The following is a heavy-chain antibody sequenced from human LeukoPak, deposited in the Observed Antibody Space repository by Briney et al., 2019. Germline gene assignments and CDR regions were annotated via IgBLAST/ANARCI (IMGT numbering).Heavy chain of an antibody. V-gene: IGHV3-53*01. CDR3: ARDRDYGSFDY. J-gene: IGHJ4*02. Sequence: GGSLRLSCAASGFTFSSNYMSWVRPAPGKGLEWVSVIYSGGSTYYADSVKGRFTISRDNSKNTLYLQMNSLRAEDTAVYYCARDRDYGSFDYWGQGTLVTVSS. CDR2: IYSGGST. CDR1: GFTFSSNY. D-gene: IGHD4-17*01.